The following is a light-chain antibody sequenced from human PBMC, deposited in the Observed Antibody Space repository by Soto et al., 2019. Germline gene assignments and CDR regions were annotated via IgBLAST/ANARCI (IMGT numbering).Light chain of an antibody. V-gene: IGLV2-8*01. CDR1: SSDVGGYNY. CDR3: SSYAGSSNV. J-gene: IGLJ1*01. Sequence: QSVLTQPPSASGSPGQSVAISCTGTSSDVGGYNYVSWYQQRPGKAPKLMIYEVNKRPSGVPDRFSGSKSGNTASLTVSGLQAEDEADYYCSSYAGSSNVFGTG. CDR2: EVN.